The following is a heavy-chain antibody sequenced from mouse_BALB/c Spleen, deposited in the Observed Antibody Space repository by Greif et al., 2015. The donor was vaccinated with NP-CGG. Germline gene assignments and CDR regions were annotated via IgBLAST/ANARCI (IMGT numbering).Heavy chain of an antibody. CDR3: ARSEITTVVATRAWFAY. J-gene: IGHJ3*01. Sequence: VQLQQSGPELVKPGASVRISCKASGYTFTSYYIHWVKQRPGQGLEWIGWIYPGNVNTKYNEKFKGKATLTADKSSSTAYMQLSSLTSEDSAVYFCARSEITTVVATRAWFAYWGQGTLVTVSA. V-gene: IGHV1S56*01. D-gene: IGHD1-1*01. CDR2: IYPGNVNT. CDR1: GYTFTSYY.